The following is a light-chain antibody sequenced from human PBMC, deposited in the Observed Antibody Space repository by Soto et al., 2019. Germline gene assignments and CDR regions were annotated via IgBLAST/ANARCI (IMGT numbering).Light chain of an antibody. Sequence: QSVLTQPPSVSGAPGQRVTISCTGSSSNIGAGYDVHWYQQLPGTAPKLLIYGNNNRPSGVPDRFSGSKSGTSAFLAITGLQAEDEADYYCQSYDSSLSGWVFGGGTKLTVL. CDR3: QSYDSSLSGWV. CDR1: SSNIGAGYD. CDR2: GNN. J-gene: IGLJ3*02. V-gene: IGLV1-40*01.